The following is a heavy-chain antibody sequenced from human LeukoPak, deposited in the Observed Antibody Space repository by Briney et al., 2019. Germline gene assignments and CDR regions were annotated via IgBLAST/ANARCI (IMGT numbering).Heavy chain of an antibody. V-gene: IGHV3-23*01. D-gene: IGHD3-10*02. CDR3: ARDRGGLTMFVPSDY. CDR2: IGSGGSA. Sequence: GGSLRLLCAPSGFTFRNYWMNWVRQAPGKGLEWVSAIGSGGSAYYADSVTGRFTISRDNSKNTLYLHMNSLRAEDTAVYYCARDRGGLTMFVPSDYWGQGTLVTVSS. CDR1: GFTFRNYW. J-gene: IGHJ4*02.